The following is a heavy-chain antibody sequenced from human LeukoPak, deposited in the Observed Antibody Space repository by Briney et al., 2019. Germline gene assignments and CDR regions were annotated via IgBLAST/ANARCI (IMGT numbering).Heavy chain of an antibody. CDR1: GYTFTGYY. D-gene: IGHD2-2*03. J-gene: IGHJ4*02. CDR2: INPNSGGT. CDR3: ARAVDIVVVPAAPDY. V-gene: IGHV1-2*02. Sequence: ASVKVSCKASGYTFTGYYMHWVRQAPGQGLEWMGWINPNSGGTNYAQKFQGRVTMTRDTSISTAYMELSRLRSDDTAVYYCARAVDIVVVPAAPDYWGQGTLVTVSS.